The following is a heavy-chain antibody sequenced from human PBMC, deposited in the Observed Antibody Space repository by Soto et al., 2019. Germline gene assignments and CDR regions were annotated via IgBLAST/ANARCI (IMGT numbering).Heavy chain of an antibody. D-gene: IGHD3-10*01. CDR2: VTQSGGS. CDR1: GGSFSVYF. Sequence: QVQLQQWGAGLVKPSETLSLTCALSGGSFSVYFWTWIRQSPEKGLAWIGEVTQSGGSNSNPSLSSRVSISLDTSKHPFSLKLTSVTAADSAVYYGARGLPLMEGGVFKRLSNWFDPWGQGTLVTVSS. CDR3: ARGLPLMEGGVFKRLSNWFDP. J-gene: IGHJ5*02. V-gene: IGHV4-34*01.